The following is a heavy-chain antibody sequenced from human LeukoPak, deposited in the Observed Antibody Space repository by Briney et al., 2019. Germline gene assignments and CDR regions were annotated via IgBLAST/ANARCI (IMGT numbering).Heavy chain of an antibody. CDR3: AKAAAGFLWNWFDP. J-gene: IGHJ5*02. V-gene: IGHV4-30-4*07. CDR2: IYYSGST. Sequence: PSQTLSLTCAVSGGSISSGGYSWSWIRQPPGKGLEWIGYIYYSGSTYYNPSLKSRATISVDTSKNQFSLKLSSVTAADTAVYYCAKAAAGFLWNWFDPWGQGTLVTVSS. D-gene: IGHD6-13*01. CDR1: GGSISSGGYS.